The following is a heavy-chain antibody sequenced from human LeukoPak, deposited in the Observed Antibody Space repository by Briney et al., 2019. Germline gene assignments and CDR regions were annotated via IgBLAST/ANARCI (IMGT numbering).Heavy chain of an antibody. CDR1: SGSISSYY. V-gene: IGHV4-4*07. J-gene: IGHJ3*02. CDR2: IYTSGST. D-gene: IGHD1-26*01. CDR3: AITVGATRGAFDI. Sequence: SETLSLTCPVSSGSISSYYWSWIRRPAGKGLEWIGRIYTSGSTNYNPSLKSRVTMSVATSKNQFSLKLSSVTAADTAVYYCAITVGATRGAFDIWGQGTMVTVSS.